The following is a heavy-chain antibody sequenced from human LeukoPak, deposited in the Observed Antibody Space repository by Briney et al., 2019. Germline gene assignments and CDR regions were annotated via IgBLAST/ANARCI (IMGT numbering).Heavy chain of an antibody. CDR2: IYPGDSDT. J-gene: IGHJ4*02. CDR3: ARVLAYCGGDCYQGFDY. D-gene: IGHD2-21*02. V-gene: IGHV5-51*01. CDR1: GYSFTSYW. Sequence: PGESLKISCKGSGYSFTSYWIGWVRPMPGKGLEWMGIIYPGDSDTRYSPSFQGQVTISADKSISTAYLQWSSLKASDTAMYYCARVLAYCGGDCYQGFDYWGQGTLVTLSS.